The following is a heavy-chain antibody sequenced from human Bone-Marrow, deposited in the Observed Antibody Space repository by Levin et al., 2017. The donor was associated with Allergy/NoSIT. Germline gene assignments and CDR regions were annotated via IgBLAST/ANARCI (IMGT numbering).Heavy chain of an antibody. D-gene: IGHD4-23*01. CDR3: ARGSYFGGLSFDC. J-gene: IGHJ4*02. V-gene: IGHV4-61*01. Sequence: GSLRLSCTVSGGSVSSGSYYWSWIRQPPGKGLEWIAYIYHSGSTKYNLSLKSRVTISLDTSRNQFSLRLTSLTAADTAVYYCARGSYFGGLSFDCWGKGTLVTVSS. CDR2: IYHSGST. CDR1: GGSVSSGSYY.